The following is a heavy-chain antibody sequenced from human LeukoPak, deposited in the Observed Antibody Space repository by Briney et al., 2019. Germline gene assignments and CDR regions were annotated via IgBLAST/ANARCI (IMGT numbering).Heavy chain of an antibody. CDR3: ARGDQNFDY. Sequence: SQTPSLTFAISGDSVSSNSATWNWIRQSPSRGLEWLGRTYYRSKWYNNYAGSLESRIGINPDTSKNQFSLQLNSVTPEDTAVYYCARGDQNFDYWGQGTLVTVSS. V-gene: IGHV6-1*01. J-gene: IGHJ4*02. CDR2: TYYRSKWYN. CDR1: GDSVSSNSAT.